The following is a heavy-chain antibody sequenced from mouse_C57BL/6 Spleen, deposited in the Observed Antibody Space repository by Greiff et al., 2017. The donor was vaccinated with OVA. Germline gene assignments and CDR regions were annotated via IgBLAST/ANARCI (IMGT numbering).Heavy chain of an antibody. CDR1: GFNIKDDY. V-gene: IGHV14-4*01. J-gene: IGHJ1*03. CDR2: IDPETGDT. D-gene: IGHD4-1*01. Sequence: VQLQQSGAELVRPGASVKLSCTASGFNIKDDYMHWVKQRPEQGLEWIGGIDPETGDTEYASKFQGKATITADTSSNTAYLQLRSLPSEAPAVYDCTTVTGTKWYLDVWGKGTTVTVSS. CDR3: TTVTGTKWYLDV.